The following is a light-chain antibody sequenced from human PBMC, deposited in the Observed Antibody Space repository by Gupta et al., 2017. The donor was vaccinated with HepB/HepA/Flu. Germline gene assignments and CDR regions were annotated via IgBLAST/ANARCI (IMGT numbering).Light chain of an antibody. V-gene: IGLV2-23*02. CDR1: TSDFGGDRL. CDR3: SSYTSTKTL. CDR2: EFT. J-gene: IGLJ2*01. Sequence: SALTQPASVSGSPGHSITISCSGATSDFGGDRLVSWFQQHPGKVPTLIIYEFTKRPSGVSSRFSGSKAANAASLTISGLQAEDEADYYCSSYTSTKTLFGGGTKVTVL.